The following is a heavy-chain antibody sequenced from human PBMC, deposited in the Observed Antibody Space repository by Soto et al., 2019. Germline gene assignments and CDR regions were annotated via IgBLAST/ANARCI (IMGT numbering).Heavy chain of an antibody. CDR2: INADNGNT. CDR1: GYTFTSYG. V-gene: IGHV1-3*01. CDR3: ARDKGDDSSGYYFEGFDY. D-gene: IGHD3-22*01. J-gene: IGHJ4*02. Sequence: ASVKVSCKASGYTFTSYGISWVRQAPGQRLEWMGWINADNGNTKYSPKFQGRVTITRDTSASTAYMELSNLRSEDTAVFYCARDKGDDSSGYYFEGFDYWGQGTLVTVSS.